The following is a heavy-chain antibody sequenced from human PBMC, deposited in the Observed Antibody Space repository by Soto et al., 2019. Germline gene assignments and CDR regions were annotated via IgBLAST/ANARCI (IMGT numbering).Heavy chain of an antibody. CDR1: GFTFSSYS. J-gene: IGHJ4*02. Sequence: EVQLVESGGGLVQPGGSLRLSCAASGFTFSSYSMNWVRQAPGKGLEWVSYISSSSSTIYYADSVKGRFTISRDNAKNSLYLQMNSMRDEDTAVYYCARPKVTATGPPELDYWGQGTLVTVSS. CDR3: ARPKVTATGPPELDY. D-gene: IGHD2-15*01. CDR2: ISSSSSTI. V-gene: IGHV3-48*02.